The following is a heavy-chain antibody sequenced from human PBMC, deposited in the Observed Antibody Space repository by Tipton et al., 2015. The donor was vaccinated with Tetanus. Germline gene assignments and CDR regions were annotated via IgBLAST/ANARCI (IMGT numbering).Heavy chain of an antibody. J-gene: IGHJ6*02. V-gene: IGHV4-34*01. CDR3: ASLRRYYDILRPYYYYGMDV. Sequence: TLSLTCAVYGGSFSGYYWSWIRQPPGKGLEWIGEINHSGSTNYNPSLKSRVTISVDTSKNQFSLKLSSGTAADTAVYYCASLRRYYDILRPYYYYGMDVWGQGTTVTVSS. CDR1: GGSFSGYY. D-gene: IGHD3-9*01. CDR2: INHSGST.